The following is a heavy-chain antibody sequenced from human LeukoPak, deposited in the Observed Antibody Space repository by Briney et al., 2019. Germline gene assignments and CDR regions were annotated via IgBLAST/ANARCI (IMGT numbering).Heavy chain of an antibody. D-gene: IGHD6-19*01. CDR3: ARFVGLGYSSGWSNWWEAENDY. J-gene: IGHJ4*02. CDR2: IYHSGST. Sequence: SETLSLTCAVSGYSISSGYYWGWIRQPPGKGLECIGSIYHSGSTYYNPSLKSRVTISVDTSKNQFSLKLSYVTAAGTAVYYCARFVGLGYSSGWSNWWEAENDYWGQGTLVTVSS. CDR1: GYSISSGYY. V-gene: IGHV4-38-2*01.